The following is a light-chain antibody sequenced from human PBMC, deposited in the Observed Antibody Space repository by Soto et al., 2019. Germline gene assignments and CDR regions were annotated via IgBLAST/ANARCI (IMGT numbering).Light chain of an antibody. CDR1: SSDVGAYDY. CDR2: DVT. CDR3: SSYTSGSTPYV. J-gene: IGLJ1*01. Sequence: SVLTQPASVSGSPGQWITISCTGTSSDVGAYDYVSWYQQYPGKAPKLMIYDVTDRPSGVSDRFFGSKSGNTASLTISGLQAEDEADYYCSSYTSGSTPYVFGTGTKVTV. V-gene: IGLV2-14*03.